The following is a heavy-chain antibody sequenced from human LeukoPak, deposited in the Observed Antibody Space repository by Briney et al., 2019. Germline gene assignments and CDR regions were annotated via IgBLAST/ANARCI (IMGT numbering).Heavy chain of an antibody. CDR1: GGSISNFY. CDR3: ARPPWGGFDI. J-gene: IGHJ3*02. CDR2: IYYSGTT. Sequence: SETLSLTCAVSGGSISNFYGGWIRQSPGKGLELIGYIYYSGTTNYSPSLKSRVSISVDTSKKQFSLKLSSVTAADTAVYYCARPPWGGFDIWGQGTMVTVSS. V-gene: IGHV4-59*01. D-gene: IGHD2-21*01.